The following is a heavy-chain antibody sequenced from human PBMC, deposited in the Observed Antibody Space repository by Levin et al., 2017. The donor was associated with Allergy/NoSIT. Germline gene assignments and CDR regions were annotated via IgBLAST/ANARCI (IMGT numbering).Heavy chain of an antibody. CDR3: ARGGLGYCSSTSCYAGKYYYYYMDV. J-gene: IGHJ6*03. V-gene: IGHV3-21*01. D-gene: IGHD2-2*01. CDR2: ISSSSSYI. CDR1: GFTFSSYS. Sequence: GGSLRLSCAASGFTFSSYSMNWVRQAPGKGLEWVSSISSSSSYIYYADSVKGRFTISRDNAKNSLYLQMNSLRAEDTAVYYCARGGLGYCSSTSCYAGKYYYYYMDVWGKGTTVTVSS.